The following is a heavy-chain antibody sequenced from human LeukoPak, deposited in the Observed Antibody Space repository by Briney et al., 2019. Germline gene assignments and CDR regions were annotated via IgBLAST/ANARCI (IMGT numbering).Heavy chain of an antibody. CDR1: GYTLTELS. CDR2: FDPEDGET. CDR3: ATVQLTSYYDILNGRYYFDY. D-gene: IGHD3-9*01. Sequence: ASVKVSCKVSGYTLTELSMHWVRQAPGKGLEWMGGFDPEDGETIYAQKFQGRVTMTEDTSTDTAYMELSRLRCEDTAVYYSATVQLTSYYDILNGRYYFDYWGQGTLVTVSS. V-gene: IGHV1-24*01. J-gene: IGHJ4*02.